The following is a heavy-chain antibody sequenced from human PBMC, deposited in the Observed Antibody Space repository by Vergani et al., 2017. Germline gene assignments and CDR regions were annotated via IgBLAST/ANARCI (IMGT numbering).Heavy chain of an antibody. CDR2: ISTSSDTM. CDR3: ARDNSLPSTVPWWYFDL. CDR1: GFTFSSYS. J-gene: IGHJ2*01. Sequence: VQLVESGGGLVQPGGSLRLSCAASGFTFSSYSMNWVRQAPGKGLEWVSYISTSSDTMYYADSVKGRFTISRDNAKNSLYLQMNSLREEDTAVYYCARDNSLPSTVPWWYFDLWGRGTLVTVSS. D-gene: IGHD4-17*01. V-gene: IGHV3-48*02.